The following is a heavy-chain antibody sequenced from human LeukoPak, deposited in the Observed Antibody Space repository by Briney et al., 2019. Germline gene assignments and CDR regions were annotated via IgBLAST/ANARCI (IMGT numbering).Heavy chain of an antibody. CDR3: ARDRLYSSSSEDY. V-gene: IGHV3-53*01. CDR1: GFTVSSTY. J-gene: IGHJ4*02. Sequence: SGGSLRLSCAASGFTVSSTYMSWVRQAPGKGLEWVSVIYSGGSTYYADSVKGRVTISRDNSKNTLYLQMNSLRAEDTAVYYCARDRLYSSSSEDYWGQGTLVTVSS. D-gene: IGHD6-6*01. CDR2: IYSGGST.